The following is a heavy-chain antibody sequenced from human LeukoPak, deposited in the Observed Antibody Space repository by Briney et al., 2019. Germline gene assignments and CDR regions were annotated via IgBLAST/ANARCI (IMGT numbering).Heavy chain of an antibody. J-gene: IGHJ5*02. D-gene: IGHD2-2*01. Sequence: SETLSLTCTVSGGSISSGGYYWSWIRQHPGKGLEWIGYIYYSGSTYYNPSLKSRVTISVDTSKNQFSLKLSSVTAADTAVYYCARKKLYCSSTSCETDGFDPWGQGTLVTVSS. CDR3: ARKKLYCSSTSCETDGFDP. V-gene: IGHV4-31*03. CDR1: GGSISSGGYY. CDR2: IYYSGST.